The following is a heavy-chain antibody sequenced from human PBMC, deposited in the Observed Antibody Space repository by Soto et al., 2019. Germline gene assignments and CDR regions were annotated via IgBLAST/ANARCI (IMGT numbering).Heavy chain of an antibody. CDR3: ARDKMVSYYGLGTFDF. D-gene: IGHD3-10*01. CDR1: GFTFTSFG. Sequence: QVPLVQSGGEVKKPGASVKVSCKASGFTFTSFGISWVRQAPGQGLEWMGWISAYNGDTKFAQKFQGRVTLTTDTATSTAHMELRSLRPDDTAVYYCARDKMVSYYGLGTFDFWGQGTVVTASS. V-gene: IGHV1-18*04. J-gene: IGHJ4*02. CDR2: ISAYNGDT.